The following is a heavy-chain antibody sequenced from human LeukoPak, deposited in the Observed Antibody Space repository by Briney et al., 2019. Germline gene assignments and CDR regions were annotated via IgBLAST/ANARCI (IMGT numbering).Heavy chain of an antibody. CDR3: ARGFGGSYFFY. CDR1: GFTFSRCW. J-gene: IGHJ4*02. D-gene: IGHD1-26*01. CDR2: IHQDGSDK. Sequence: PGGSLRLSCAASGFTFSRCWMSWVRQAPGKGLEWVANIHQDGSDKYYVDSVKGRVTISRDNAKNSLYLQMNSLRAEDTAVYYCARGFGGSYFFYWGQGTLVTVSS. V-gene: IGHV3-7*01.